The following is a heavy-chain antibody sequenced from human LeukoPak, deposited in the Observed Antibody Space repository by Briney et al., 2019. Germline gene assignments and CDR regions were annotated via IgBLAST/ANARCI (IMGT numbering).Heavy chain of an antibody. CDR2: ISGSGGST. D-gene: IGHD6-13*01. J-gene: IGHJ6*02. CDR3: ARVPGRYSSSWYGPEDWTV. Sequence: PGGSLRLSCAASGFTFSSYAMSWVRQAPGKGLEWVSAISGSGGSTYYVDSVKGRFIISRDNSKNTLYLQMNSLRAEDTAVYYCARVPGRYSSSWYGPEDWTVWGQGTTVTVSS. CDR1: GFTFSSYA. V-gene: IGHV3-23*01.